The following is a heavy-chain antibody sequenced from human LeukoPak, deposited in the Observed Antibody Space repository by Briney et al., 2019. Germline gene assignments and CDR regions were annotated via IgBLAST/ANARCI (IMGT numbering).Heavy chain of an antibody. CDR2: IIPMFVSA. V-gene: IGHV1-69*05. Sequence: GASVKVSCKASGGTFSSYAISWVRQAPGQGLEWMGRIIPMFVSANYAQKFQGRVTTTTDESTTTAYMELSSLRSEDTAVYYCALSRKGWELSGVGYWGQGTLVTVSS. D-gene: IGHD1-26*01. CDR3: ALSRKGWELSGVGY. J-gene: IGHJ4*02. CDR1: GGTFSSYA.